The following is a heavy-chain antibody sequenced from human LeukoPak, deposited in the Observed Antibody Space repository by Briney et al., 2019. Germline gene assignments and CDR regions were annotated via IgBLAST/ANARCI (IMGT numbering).Heavy chain of an antibody. J-gene: IGHJ4*02. CDR2: ISGSGGST. D-gene: IGHD2-2*01. V-gene: IGHV3-23*01. Sequence: GGSLRLSCAASGFSFSSYAMTWVRQAPGKGLEWVSTISGSGGSTYYADSVKGRFTISRDNSKNTLYLQMNSLRAEDTAVYFCAKRAVAYCSSTNCYDDYWGQGTLVTVSS. CDR3: AKRAVAYCSSTNCYDDY. CDR1: GFSFSSYA.